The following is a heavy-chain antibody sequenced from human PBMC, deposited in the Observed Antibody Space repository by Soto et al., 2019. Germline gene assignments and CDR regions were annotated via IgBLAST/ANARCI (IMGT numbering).Heavy chain of an antibody. CDR1: GGSIISGEYY. V-gene: IGHV4-30-4*01. CDR2: IYYSDIT. CDR3: TTQGFGGLHGLVDV. J-gene: IGHJ6*02. Sequence: SETLSLTCTVSGGSIISGEYYWSWIRQAPGKGQEWIGLIYYSDITDYNPSLKSRVSISVDTSKNQFSLKLTSVTAADTAVYYCTTQGFGGLHGLVDVWGQGTTVTVSS. D-gene: IGHD3-10*01.